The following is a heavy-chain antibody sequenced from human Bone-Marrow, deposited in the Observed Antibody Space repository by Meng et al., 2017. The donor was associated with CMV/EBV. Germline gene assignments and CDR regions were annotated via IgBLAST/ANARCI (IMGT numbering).Heavy chain of an antibody. CDR1: GFTFSNAW. J-gene: IGHJ6*02. D-gene: IGHD3-16*01. V-gene: IGHV3-15*01. CDR3: TTDFWAEYGMDV. Sequence: GEFLKISCAASGFTFSNAWMSWVRQAPGKGLERVGRIKSKTDSGTTDYAAPVKGRFTISRDDSKNTLYLQMNSLKTEDTAVYYCTTDFWAEYGMDVWGQGTTVTVSS. CDR2: IKSKTDSGTT.